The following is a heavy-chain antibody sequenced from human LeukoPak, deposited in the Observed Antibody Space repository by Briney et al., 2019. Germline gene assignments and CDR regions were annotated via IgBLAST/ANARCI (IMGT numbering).Heavy chain of an antibody. CDR1: GFTFDDYA. D-gene: IGHD1-26*01. CDR2: ISWNSGSI. V-gene: IGHV3-9*01. J-gene: IGHJ4*02. Sequence: PGRSLRLSCAASGFTFDDYAMHWVRQAPGKGLEWVSGISWNSGSIGYADSVKGQFTISRDNAKNSLYLQMNSLRAEDTALYYCAKAILGATTTDYWGQGTLVNVSS. CDR3: AKAILGATTTDY.